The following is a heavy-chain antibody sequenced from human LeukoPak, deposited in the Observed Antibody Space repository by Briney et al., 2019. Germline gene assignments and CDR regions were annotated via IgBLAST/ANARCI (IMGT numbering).Heavy chain of an antibody. CDR3: ASNSMVRGKGTDY. J-gene: IGHJ4*02. V-gene: IGHV3-21*05. CDR2: ISSSSSDI. D-gene: IGHD3-10*01. Sequence: GGSLRLSCAASEFTFSTYGMSWVRQAPGKGLEWVSYISSSSSDIYYADSVKGRFTISRDNAKNSLYLQMNSLRAEDTAVYYCASNSMVRGKGTDYWGQGILVTVSS. CDR1: EFTFSTYG.